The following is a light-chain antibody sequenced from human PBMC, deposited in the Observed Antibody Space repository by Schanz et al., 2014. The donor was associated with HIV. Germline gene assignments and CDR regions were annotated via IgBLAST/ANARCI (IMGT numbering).Light chain of an antibody. CDR3: QQYAVSSWT. J-gene: IGKJ1*01. CDR1: QSVNNN. Sequence: EIVMTQSPATLSVSPGDRATLSCRTSQSVNNNLVWYQQKVGQAPRLLIYGASTRATGIPARFSGTGSGTDFTLTISSLEPEDFATYYCQQYAVSSWTFGLGTRV. CDR2: GAS. V-gene: IGKV3-15*01.